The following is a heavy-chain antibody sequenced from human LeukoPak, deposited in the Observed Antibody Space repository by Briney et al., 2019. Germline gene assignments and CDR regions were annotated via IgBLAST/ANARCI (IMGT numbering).Heavy chain of an antibody. CDR1: GYTFTSYG. V-gene: IGHV1-18*01. D-gene: IGHD3-22*01. J-gene: IGHJ4*02. CDR3: ARGNHYYDSSGYYYDPFDY. Sequence: ASVKVSRKASGYTFTSYGISWVRQAPGQGLEWMGWISAYNGNTNYAQKLQGRVTMTTDTSTSTAYMELSSLRSEDTAVYYCARGNHYYDSSGYYYDPFDYWGQGTLVTVSS. CDR2: ISAYNGNT.